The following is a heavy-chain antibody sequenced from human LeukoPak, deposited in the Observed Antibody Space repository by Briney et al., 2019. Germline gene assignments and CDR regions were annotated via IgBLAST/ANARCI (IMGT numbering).Heavy chain of an antibody. D-gene: IGHD5-24*01. V-gene: IGHV4-59*08. CDR2: IYYSGST. CDR3: AMVRDGYNYVDY. CDR1: GGSISSYY. Sequence: SETLSLTCTVSGGSISSYYWSWIRQPPGKGLEWIGYIYYSGSTNYNPSLKSRVIISVDTSKNQFSLKLSSVTAADTAVYYCAMVRDGYNYVDYWGQGTLVTVSS. J-gene: IGHJ4*02.